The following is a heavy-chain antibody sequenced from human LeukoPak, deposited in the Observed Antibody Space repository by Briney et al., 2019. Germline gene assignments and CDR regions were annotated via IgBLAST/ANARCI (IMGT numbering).Heavy chain of an antibody. CDR2: IKQDGSEI. CDR3: ARDKRVGATILDY. J-gene: IGHJ4*02. V-gene: IGHV3-7*01. CDR1: GFTFSSYW. Sequence: GGSLRLSCAASGFTFSSYWMSWVRQAPGKGLEWVANIKQDGSEIYYVDSVKGRFTISRDNAKSSLSLQMNRLTAEDTAVYYCARDKRVGATILDYWGQGTLVTVSS. D-gene: IGHD1-26*01.